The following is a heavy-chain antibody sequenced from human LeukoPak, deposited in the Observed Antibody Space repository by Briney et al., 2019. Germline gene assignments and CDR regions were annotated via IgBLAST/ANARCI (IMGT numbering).Heavy chain of an antibody. CDR2: ISGSGGST. Sequence: PGGSLRLSCTASGFTFSNYAMSWVRQAPGKGLEWVSGISGSGGSTYYADSVKGRFTISRDNSKNTLYLQMNSLRAEDTAVYYXAXDPXATGIAALHFDYWGQGTLVTVSS. CDR1: GFTFSNYA. J-gene: IGHJ4*02. D-gene: IGHD6-13*01. V-gene: IGHV3-23*01. CDR3: AXDPXATGIAALHFDY.